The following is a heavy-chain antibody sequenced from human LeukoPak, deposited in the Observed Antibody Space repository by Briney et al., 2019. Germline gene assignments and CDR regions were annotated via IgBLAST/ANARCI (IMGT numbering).Heavy chain of an antibody. CDR2: ISSSSSYI. D-gene: IGHD1-26*01. Sequence: GGSLRLSCAGSGFTFSSYSMNWVRQAPGKGLEWVSSISSSSSYIYYADSVKGRFTISRDNAKNSLYLQMNSLRAEDTAVYYCARALPSPLYSGSYADAFDIWGQGTMVTVSS. CDR3: ARALPSPLYSGSYADAFDI. J-gene: IGHJ3*02. CDR1: GFTFSSYS. V-gene: IGHV3-21*01.